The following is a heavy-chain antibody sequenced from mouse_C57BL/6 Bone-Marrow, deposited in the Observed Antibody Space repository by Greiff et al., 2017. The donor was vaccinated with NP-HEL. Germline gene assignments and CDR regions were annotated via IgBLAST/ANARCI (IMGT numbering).Heavy chain of an antibody. D-gene: IGHD2-2*01. CDR2: IDPSDSYT. CDR3: ARDGYARYYFDY. Sequence: QVQLKQPGAELVMPGASVKLSCKASGYTFTSYWMHWVKQRPGQGLEWIGEIDPSDSYTNYNQKFKGKSTLTVDKSSSTAYMQLSSLTSEDSAVYYCARDGYARYYFDYWGQGTTLTVSS. V-gene: IGHV1-69*01. J-gene: IGHJ2*01. CDR1: GYTFTSYW.